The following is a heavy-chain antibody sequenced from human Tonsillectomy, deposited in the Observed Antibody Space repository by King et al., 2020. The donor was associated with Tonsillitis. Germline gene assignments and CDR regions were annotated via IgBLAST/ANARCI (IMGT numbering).Heavy chain of an antibody. CDR3: TRGDYDSSGYYDY. D-gene: IGHD3-22*01. CDR2: IRSKAYGGTT. J-gene: IGHJ4*02. V-gene: IGHV3-49*03. Sequence: VQLVESGGGLVQPGRSLRLSCTASGFTFGDYAMSWFRQAPGKGLEWVGFIRSKAYGGTTEYAASVKGRFTNSRDDSKSIAYLQMNSLKTEDTAVYYCTRGDYDSSGYYDYWGQGTLVTVSS. CDR1: GFTFGDYA.